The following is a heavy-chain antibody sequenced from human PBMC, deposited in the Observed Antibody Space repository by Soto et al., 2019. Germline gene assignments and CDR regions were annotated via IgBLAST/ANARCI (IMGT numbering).Heavy chain of an antibody. V-gene: IGHV4-34*01. J-gene: IGHJ4*02. CDR3: ERGQEGVVATH. CDR2: VKDGGHT. D-gene: IGHD5-12*01. Sequence: QVQLQQWGAGLLKPSETLSLNCAVTGGSLSGYYWSWIRQPPGKGLAWIGEVKDGGHTNYSPSLRGRVTISSDTSNNQGSLRLNSVTAADTGVYYCERGQEGVVATHWDQGSLVTVSS. CDR1: GGSLSGYY.